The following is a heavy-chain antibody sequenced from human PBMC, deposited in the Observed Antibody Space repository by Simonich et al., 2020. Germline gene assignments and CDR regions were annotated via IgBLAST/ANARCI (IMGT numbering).Heavy chain of an antibody. J-gene: IGHJ3*02. V-gene: IGHV4-39*01. CDR3: ARHAGFAFDI. CDR2: IYYSGGT. Sequence: QLQLQESGPGLVKPSETLSLTCTVSGGSIRSSSYYWGWIRQPPGKGLEWIGSIYYSGGTTYNPSLESRVTISVDTSKNQFSLKLSSVTAADTAVYYCARHAGFAFDIWGQGTMVTVSS. CDR1: GGSIRSSSYY. D-gene: IGHD6-13*01.